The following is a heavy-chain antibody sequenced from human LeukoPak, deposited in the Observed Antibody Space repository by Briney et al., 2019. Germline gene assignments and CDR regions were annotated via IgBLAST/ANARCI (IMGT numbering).Heavy chain of an antibody. Sequence: SETLSLTCTVSGGPISSGSYYWSWIRQPAGKGLEWIGRIYTSGSTNYNPSLKSRVTISVDTSKNQFSLKLSSVTAADTAVYYCARGDYYDSSGYPNWGQGTLVTVSS. D-gene: IGHD3-22*01. CDR1: GGPISSGSYY. CDR2: IYTSGST. J-gene: IGHJ4*02. CDR3: ARGDYYDSSGYPN. V-gene: IGHV4-61*02.